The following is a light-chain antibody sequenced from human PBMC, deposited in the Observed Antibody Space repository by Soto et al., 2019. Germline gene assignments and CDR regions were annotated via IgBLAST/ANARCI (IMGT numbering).Light chain of an antibody. CDR3: QRTFKSPPT. V-gene: IGKV1-39*01. J-gene: IGKJ1*01. CDR2: AAS. CDR1: QSISRH. Sequence: EIEMTQSPASLSSSVGERVTITCRASQSISRHLNWYQQKPGKAPEFLIDAASSLQSGVPSRFSGSGSGTNIPLSISVLPADYFAAYCWQRTFKSPPTFGQGTRLDIK.